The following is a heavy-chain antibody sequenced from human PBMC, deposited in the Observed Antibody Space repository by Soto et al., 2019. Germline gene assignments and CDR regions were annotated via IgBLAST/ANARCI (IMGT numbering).Heavy chain of an antibody. D-gene: IGHD1-7*01. V-gene: IGHV4-61*01. Sequence: SDTLSLTCTVSGDSVGSRTSYWSWIRQPPGKGLEWIGYVANSGTTNYNPSLKSRVTLSLDTSNNQFSLKLASVTAADTAVYYGAIAGNYRYFDSWGQRFLVTVYS. J-gene: IGHJ4*02. CDR2: VANSGTT. CDR1: GDSVGSRTSY. CDR3: AIAGNYRYFDS.